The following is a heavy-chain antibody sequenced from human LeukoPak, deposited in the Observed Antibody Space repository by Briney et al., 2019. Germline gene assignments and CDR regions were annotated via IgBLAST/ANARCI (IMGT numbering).Heavy chain of an antibody. V-gene: IGHV3-48*03. CDR2: ISSSGSTI. Sequence: PGGSLRLSCAASGFTFSSYEMNWVRQAPGKGLEWVSYISSSGSTIYYADSVKGRFTISRDNAKNSLYLQMNSLRAEDTAVYYCARDRAAYDSSGYYPWDYYYMDVWGKGTTVTVSS. CDR1: GFTFSSYE. J-gene: IGHJ6*03. D-gene: IGHD3-22*01. CDR3: ARDRAAYDSSGYYPWDYYYMDV.